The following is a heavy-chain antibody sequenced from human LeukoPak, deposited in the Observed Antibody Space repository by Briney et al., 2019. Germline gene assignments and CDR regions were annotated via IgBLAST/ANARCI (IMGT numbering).Heavy chain of an antibody. CDR3: ARDFSGNSVWFDP. D-gene: IGHD4-23*01. J-gene: IGHJ5*02. V-gene: IGHV4-30-2*01. CDR2: IYHSGST. Sequence: SETLSLTCAVSGGSISSGGYSWSWIRQPPGKGLEWIGYIYHSGSTYYNPSLKSRVTISVDRSKNQFSLKLSSVTAADTAVYYCARDFSGNSVWFDPWGQGTLVNVSS. CDR1: GGSISSGGYS.